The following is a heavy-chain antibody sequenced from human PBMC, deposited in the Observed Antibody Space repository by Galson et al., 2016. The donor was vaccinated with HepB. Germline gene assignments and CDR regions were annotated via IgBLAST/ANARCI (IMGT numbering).Heavy chain of an antibody. D-gene: IGHD3-9*01. CDR3: ARIYYEILTGLTPWYYFDS. Sequence: SLRLSCAASGFTFSSYWMHWVRQAPGKGLVWVSRITSDGSSTSYADSVKGRFTISRDNAKNTLYLQMNSLRAEDTAVYYCARIYYEILTGLTPWYYFDSWGQGTLVTVSS. J-gene: IGHJ4*02. CDR2: ITSDGSST. V-gene: IGHV3-74*01. CDR1: GFTFSSYW.